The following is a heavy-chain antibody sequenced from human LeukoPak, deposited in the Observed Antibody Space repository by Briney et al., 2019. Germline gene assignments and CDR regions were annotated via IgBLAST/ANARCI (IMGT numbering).Heavy chain of an antibody. J-gene: IGHJ5*02. CDR2: IFDSGSA. V-gene: IGHV4-39*01. CDR1: GASINRRSYY. D-gene: IGHD4-11*01. Sequence: SETLSLTCTVSGASINRRSYYWGWIRQPPGKGLEWIGSIFDSGSAYYNASLKRRATMSVDTSKTPISLKLISLTAADTAIYYCVRLDYSTFWFDPWGQGILVTVSS. CDR3: VRLDYSTFWFDP.